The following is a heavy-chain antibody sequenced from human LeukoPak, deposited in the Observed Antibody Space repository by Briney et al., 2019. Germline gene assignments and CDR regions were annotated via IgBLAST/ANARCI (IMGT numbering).Heavy chain of an antibody. CDR1: GYTLTELS. CDR2: FDPEDGET. D-gene: IGHD1-26*01. J-gene: IGHJ1*01. V-gene: IGHV1-24*01. CDR3: ATVLYSRQALHYSGSYPGYFQH. Sequence: ASVTVSFKVSGYTLTELSMHWVRQAPGKGLEWMGGFDPEDGETIYAQKFQGRVTMTEDTPTDTAYMELSSLRSEDTAVYYCATVLYSRQALHYSGSYPGYFQHWGQGTLVTVSS.